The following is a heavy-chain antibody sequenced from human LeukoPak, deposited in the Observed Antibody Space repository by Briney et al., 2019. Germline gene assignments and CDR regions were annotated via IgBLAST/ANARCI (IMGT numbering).Heavy chain of an antibody. V-gene: IGHV3-21*04. CDR2: ISSSSSYI. CDR1: AFTFSSYS. CDR3: LCYYASATFY. D-gene: IGHD3-10*01. J-gene: IGHJ4*02. Sequence: PGGSLRLSCAASAFTFSSYSMNWVRQAPGKGLEWVSSISSSSSYIYYADSVKGRFTISRDNSKNTLYLQMNGLRADDTAVYYCLCYYASATFYWGQGTLVTVSS.